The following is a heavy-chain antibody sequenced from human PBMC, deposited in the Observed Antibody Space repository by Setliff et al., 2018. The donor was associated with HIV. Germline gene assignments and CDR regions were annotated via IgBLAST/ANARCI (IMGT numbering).Heavy chain of an antibody. D-gene: IGHD1-26*01. CDR3: ARGQDLGATWTGYYYYYMDV. J-gene: IGHJ6*03. CDR2: IIPMVSLP. V-gene: IGHV1-69*10. CDR1: GGSFSDYS. Sequence: SVKVSCKASGGSFSDYSISWVRQAPGQAFEWMGGIIPMVSLPNFAQSFLGRLTITANRSTTTAYMELSRLTSEDTAVYYCARGQDLGATWTGYYYYYMDVWGKGTTVTVSS.